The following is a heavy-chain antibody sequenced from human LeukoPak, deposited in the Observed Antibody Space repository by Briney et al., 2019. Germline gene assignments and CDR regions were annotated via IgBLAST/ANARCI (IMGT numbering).Heavy chain of an antibody. J-gene: IGHJ4*02. CDR3: AREPYYYDSSGYYGFDY. V-gene: IGHV3-21*01. CDR2: ISSSSSYI. CDR1: GFTFSSYS. Sequence: GGSLRLSCAASGFTFSSYSMNWVRQALGKGLEWVSSISSSSSYIYYADSVKGRFTISRDNAKNSLYLQMNSLRAEDTAVYYCAREPYYYDSSGYYGFDYWGQGTLVTVSS. D-gene: IGHD3-22*01.